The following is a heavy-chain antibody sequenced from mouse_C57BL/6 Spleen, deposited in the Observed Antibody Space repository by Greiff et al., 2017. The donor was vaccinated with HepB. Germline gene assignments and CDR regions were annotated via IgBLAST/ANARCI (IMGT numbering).Heavy chain of an antibody. CDR2: INPSTGGT. J-gene: IGHJ1*03. Sequence: EVQLQQSGPELVKPGASVKISCKASGYSLTGYYMNWVKQSPEKSLEWIGEINPSTGGTTYNQKFKAKATLTVDKSSSTAYMQLKSLTSEDSAVYYCARYYSDYWYFDVWGTGTTVTVSS. V-gene: IGHV1-42*01. CDR1: GYSLTGYY. D-gene: IGHD2-12*01. CDR3: ARYYSDYWYFDV.